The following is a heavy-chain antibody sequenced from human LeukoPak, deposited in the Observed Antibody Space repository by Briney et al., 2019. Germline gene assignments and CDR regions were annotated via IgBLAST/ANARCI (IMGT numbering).Heavy chain of an antibody. CDR1: GFTFSSFG. Sequence: PGGSLRLSCAASGFTFSSFGMHWVRQAPGKGLEWVAVISYDGSNKYYADSVKGRFTISRDNSKNTLYLQMNSLRAEDAAVYYCAKPAWFGELLPLDYWGQGTLVTVSS. D-gene: IGHD3-10*01. J-gene: IGHJ4*02. CDR2: ISYDGSNK. V-gene: IGHV3-30*18. CDR3: AKPAWFGELLPLDY.